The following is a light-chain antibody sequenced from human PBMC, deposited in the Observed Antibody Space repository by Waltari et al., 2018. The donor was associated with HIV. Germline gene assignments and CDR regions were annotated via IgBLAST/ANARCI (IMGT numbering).Light chain of an antibody. J-gene: IGKJ4*01. CDR1: QSLSRH. V-gene: IGKV3-11*01. CDR2: DTS. CDR3: QQRSSWPSLT. Sequence: EIVLTQSPATLPLSLGERVFLSCRASQSLSRHLAWYQQKSRQAPRLLIYDTSIRAPGTPGRFSGSGSGTDFTLTITAVQPDDFAIYYCQQRSSWPSLTFGGGTRVETK.